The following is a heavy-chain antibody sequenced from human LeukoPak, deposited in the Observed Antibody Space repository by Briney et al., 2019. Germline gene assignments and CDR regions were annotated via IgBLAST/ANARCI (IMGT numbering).Heavy chain of an antibody. CDR2: IYYSGST. V-gene: IGHV4-39*01. D-gene: IGHD3-22*01. Sequence: SETLSLTCTVSGGSISSSSYYWGWIRQPPGKGLEWIGSIYYSGSTYYNPSLKSRVTISVDTSRNQFSLKLSSVTAADTAVYYCARFVGGNYYDSSGYADYWGQGTLVTVS. CDR3: ARFVGGNYYDSSGYADY. CDR1: GGSISSSSYY. J-gene: IGHJ4*02.